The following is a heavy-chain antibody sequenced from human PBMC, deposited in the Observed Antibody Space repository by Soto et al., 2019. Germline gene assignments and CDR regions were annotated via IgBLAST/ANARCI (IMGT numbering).Heavy chain of an antibody. CDR3: AKEILWFGGPHVGYYYGMDV. Sequence: PGVSLSLSCASSGFTFISYGMHWVRQAPGKGLEWVAVISYDGSNKYYADSVKGRFTISRDNSKNTLYLQMNSLRAEDTAVYYCAKEILWFGGPHVGYYYGMDVWGQGTTVTVSS. CDR1: GFTFISYG. CDR2: ISYDGSNK. J-gene: IGHJ6*02. V-gene: IGHV3-30*18. D-gene: IGHD3-10*01.